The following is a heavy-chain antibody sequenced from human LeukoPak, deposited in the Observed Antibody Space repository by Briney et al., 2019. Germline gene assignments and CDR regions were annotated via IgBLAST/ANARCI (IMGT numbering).Heavy chain of an antibody. J-gene: IGHJ5*02. CDR3: ARRTWGRWLQFNWFDP. CDR2: INHSGST. V-gene: IGHV4-34*01. D-gene: IGHD5-24*01. CDR1: DDSITMYY. Sequence: SETLSLTCTVSDDSITMYYWTWIRQPPGKGLEWIGEINHSGSTNYNPSLKSRVTISVDTSKNQFSLKLSSVTAADTAVYYCARRTWGRWLQFNWFDPWGQGTLVTVSS.